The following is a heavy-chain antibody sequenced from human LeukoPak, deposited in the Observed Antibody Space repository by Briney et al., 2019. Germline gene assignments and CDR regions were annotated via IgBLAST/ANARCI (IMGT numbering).Heavy chain of an antibody. D-gene: IGHD4-17*01. J-gene: IGHJ4*02. Sequence: ASVKVSCKASGYTFTSYDINWVRQATGQGLEWMGWINPNSGGTNYAQKFQGRVTMTRDTSISTAYMELSRLRSDDTAVYYCARGAPYGDYYYFDYWGQGTLVTVSS. V-gene: IGHV1-2*02. CDR2: INPNSGGT. CDR3: ARGAPYGDYYYFDY. CDR1: GYTFTSYD.